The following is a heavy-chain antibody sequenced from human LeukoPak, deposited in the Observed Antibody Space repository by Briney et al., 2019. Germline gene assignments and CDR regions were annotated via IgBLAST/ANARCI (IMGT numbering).Heavy chain of an antibody. J-gene: IGHJ6*03. CDR1: GFTFSSYW. Sequence: GGSLRLSCAASGFTFSSYWMSWVRQAPGKGLEWVANIKQDGSEKYYVDSVKGRFTISRDNAKNSLYLQMNSLRAEDTAVYYCARDPTYYEPYYYYMDVWGKGTTVTVSS. CDR2: IKQDGSEK. D-gene: IGHD3-22*01. V-gene: IGHV3-7*01. CDR3: ARDPTYYEPYYYYMDV.